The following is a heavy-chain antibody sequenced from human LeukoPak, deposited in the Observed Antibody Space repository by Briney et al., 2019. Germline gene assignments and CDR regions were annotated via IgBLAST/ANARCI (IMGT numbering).Heavy chain of an antibody. CDR2: ISYDGSNK. D-gene: IGHD6-19*01. CDR3: ARDGTRYSSGWSPDFDY. Sequence: GGSLRLSCAASGFTFSSYAMHWVRQAPGKGLEWVAVISYDGSNKYYTDSVKGRFTISRDNSKNTLYLQMNSLRAEDTAVYYCARDGTRYSSGWSPDFDYWGQGTLVTVSS. CDR1: GFTFSSYA. J-gene: IGHJ4*02. V-gene: IGHV3-30*04.